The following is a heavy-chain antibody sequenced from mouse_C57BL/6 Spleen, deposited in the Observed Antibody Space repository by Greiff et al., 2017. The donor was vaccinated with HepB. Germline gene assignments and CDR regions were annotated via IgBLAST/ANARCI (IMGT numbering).Heavy chain of an antibody. CDR3: ARGGWDPYYFDY. CDR2: IYPGSGST. Sequence: VQLQQSGAELVKPGASVKMSCKASGYTFTSYWITWVKQRPGQGLEWIGDIYPGSGSTNYIEKFKSKATLTVDTSSSTAYMQLSSLTSEDSAVYYCARGGWDPYYFDYWGQGTTLTVSS. V-gene: IGHV1-55*01. CDR1: GYTFTSYW. D-gene: IGHD4-1*01. J-gene: IGHJ2*01.